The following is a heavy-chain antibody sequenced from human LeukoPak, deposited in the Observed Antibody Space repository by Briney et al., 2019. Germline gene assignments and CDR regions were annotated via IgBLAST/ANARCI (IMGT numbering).Heavy chain of an antibody. J-gene: IGHJ5*02. CDR2: ISYDGSNK. CDR3: AKEHADYGGNNWFDP. Sequence: GGSLRLSCAASGFTFSSYAMHWVRQAPGKGLEWVAVISYDGSNKYYADSVKGRFTISRDNSKNTLYLQMNSLRAEDTAVYYCAKEHADYGGNNWFDPWGQGTLVTVSS. CDR1: GFTFSSYA. D-gene: IGHD4-23*01. V-gene: IGHV3-30*04.